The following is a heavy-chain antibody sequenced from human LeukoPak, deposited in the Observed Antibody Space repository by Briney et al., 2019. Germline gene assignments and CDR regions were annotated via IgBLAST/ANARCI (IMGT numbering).Heavy chain of an antibody. CDR3: ARDWDPITGTTRWFDP. CDR1: GYSFTVHY. J-gene: IGHJ5*02. CDR2: INVNNGET. V-gene: IGHV1-2*02. Sequence: ASVTVSFKGSGYSFTVHYMHWVRQAPGQGGEGMGWINVNNGETNYAQKFQGRVTVTRDTSISTAYLELSRLRSDDTAVYYCARDWDPITGTTRWFDPWGQGTLVTVSS. D-gene: IGHD1-7*01.